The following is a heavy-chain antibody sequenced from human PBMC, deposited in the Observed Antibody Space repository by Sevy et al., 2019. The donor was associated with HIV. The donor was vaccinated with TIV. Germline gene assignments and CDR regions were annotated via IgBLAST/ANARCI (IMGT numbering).Heavy chain of an antibody. CDR2: IYTSGST. CDR1: GGSISSYY. D-gene: IGHD3-10*01. Sequence: SETLSLTCTVSGGSISSYYWSWIRQPAGKGLEWIGRIYTSGSTNYNPSLKSRVTMSVDTSKNEVSLKLSSVTAADTAVYYCARAPYYYGSGSYPYYYYYYGMDVWGQGTTVTVSS. J-gene: IGHJ6*02. CDR3: ARAPYYYGSGSYPYYYYYYGMDV. V-gene: IGHV4-4*07.